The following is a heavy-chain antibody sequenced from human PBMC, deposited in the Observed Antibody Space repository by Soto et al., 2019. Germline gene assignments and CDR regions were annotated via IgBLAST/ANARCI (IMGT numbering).Heavy chain of an antibody. Sequence: KPSETLSLTCTVSGGSISSYYWSWIRQPPGKGLEWIGYIYYSGSTNYNPSLKSRVTISVDTSKNQFSLKLSSVTAADTAVYYCARGGRGYYDFWSGYSFFDYWGQGTLVTVSS. CDR2: IYYSGST. J-gene: IGHJ4*02. CDR3: ARGGRGYYDFWSGYSFFDY. CDR1: GGSISSYY. D-gene: IGHD3-3*01. V-gene: IGHV4-59*01.